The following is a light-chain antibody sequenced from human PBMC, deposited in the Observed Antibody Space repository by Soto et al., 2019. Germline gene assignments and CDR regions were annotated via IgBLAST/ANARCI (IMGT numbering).Light chain of an antibody. V-gene: IGLV2-14*03. Sequence: QSVLTQPASVSGSPGQSITISCTGTSSDVGGYNSVSWYQQHPGKAPKLMIYNVSNRPSGISDRFSGSRSGNTVSLTISWLQAEDEADYYCSSYTSSSTYVFGTGTKVTVL. CDR1: SSDVGGYNS. CDR2: NVS. J-gene: IGLJ1*01. CDR3: SSYTSSSTYV.